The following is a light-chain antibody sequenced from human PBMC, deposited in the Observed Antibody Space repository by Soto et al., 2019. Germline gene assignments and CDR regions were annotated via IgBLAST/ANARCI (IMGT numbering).Light chain of an antibody. CDR1: QRISRS. CDR3: QRYNSYLFT. V-gene: IGKV1-5*01. Sequence: DIQMTQSPSTLSASVGDRVTITCRASQRISRSLAWYQQKPGKAPNLLIYDPSSLESGVPSRFSGSGFGTEFTLTISSLHPHDFANSYCQRYNSYLFTFGPGTTLDIK. CDR2: DPS. J-gene: IGKJ3*01.